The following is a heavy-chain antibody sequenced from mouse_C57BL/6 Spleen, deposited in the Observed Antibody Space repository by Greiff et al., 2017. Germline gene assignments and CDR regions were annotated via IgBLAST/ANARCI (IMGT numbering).Heavy chain of an antibody. CDR2: IHPNSGST. J-gene: IGHJ3*01. Sequence: VQLQQPGAELVKPGASVKLSCKASGYTFTSYWMHWVKQRPGQGLEWIGMIHPNSGSTNYNEKFKSKATLTVDKSSSTAYMQLSSLTSEDSAVYYCAREAYYSNYDAWFAYWGQGTLVTVSA. CDR1: GYTFTSYW. V-gene: IGHV1-64*01. CDR3: AREAYYSNYDAWFAY. D-gene: IGHD2-5*01.